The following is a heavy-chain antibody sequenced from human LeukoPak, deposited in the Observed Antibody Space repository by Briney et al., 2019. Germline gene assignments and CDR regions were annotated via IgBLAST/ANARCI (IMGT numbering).Heavy chain of an antibody. CDR3: ARDYDFWSEAFDP. D-gene: IGHD3-3*01. J-gene: IGHJ5*02. Sequence: SETLSLTCTVSGGSISSYYWSWIRQPPGKGLEWIGYIYYSGSTYYNPSLKSRVTMSVDTSKNQFSLKLSSVTAADTAVYYCARDYDFWSEAFDPWGQGTLVTVSS. V-gene: IGHV4-59*12. CDR2: IYYSGST. CDR1: GGSISSYY.